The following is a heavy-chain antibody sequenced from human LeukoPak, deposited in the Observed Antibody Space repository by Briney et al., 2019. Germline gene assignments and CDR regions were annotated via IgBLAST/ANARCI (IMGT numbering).Heavy chain of an antibody. CDR1: GFTFSSYS. D-gene: IGHD3-10*01. J-gene: IGHJ3*02. CDR3: ASTGILSHAFDI. Sequence: GGSLRLSCAASGFTFSSYSMNWVRQAPGKGLEWVSSISSSSSYIYYADSVKGRFTISRDNSKNTLYLQMNSLRAEDTAVYYCASTGILSHAFDIWGQGTMVTVSS. CDR2: ISSSSSYI. V-gene: IGHV3-21*01.